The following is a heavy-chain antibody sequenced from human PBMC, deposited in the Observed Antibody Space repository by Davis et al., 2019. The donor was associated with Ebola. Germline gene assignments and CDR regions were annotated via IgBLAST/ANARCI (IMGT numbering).Heavy chain of an antibody. D-gene: IGHD2-15*01. J-gene: IGHJ6*04. V-gene: IGHV4-4*02. CDR3: ARVLGYCSGGSCYGYYYYGMDV. CDR2: IYHSGST. Sequence: MPSETLSLTCAVSGGSISSSNWWSWVRQPPGKGLEWIGEIYHSGSTNYNPSLKSRVTISVDKSKNQFSLKLSSVTAADTAVYYCARVLGYCSGGSCYGYYYYGMDVWGKGTTVTVSS. CDR1: GGSISSSNW.